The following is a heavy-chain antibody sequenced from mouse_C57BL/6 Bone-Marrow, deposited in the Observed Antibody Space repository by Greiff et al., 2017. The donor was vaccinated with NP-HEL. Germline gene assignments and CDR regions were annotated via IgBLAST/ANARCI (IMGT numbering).Heavy chain of an antibody. CDR3: ARYCGSYAIDY. J-gene: IGHJ4*01. D-gene: IGHD1-1*02. CDR1: GYSITSDY. CDR2: ISYCGRT. V-gene: IGHV3-8*01. Sequence: DVKPQESGPGLAKPSQTLSLTCSVPGYSITSDYWNWIRKFPGNKLEYMGYISYCGRTYYNPSLKSRISITRDTSKNQYYLQLNSVTTEDTATYYCARYCGSYAIDYWGQGTSVTVSS.